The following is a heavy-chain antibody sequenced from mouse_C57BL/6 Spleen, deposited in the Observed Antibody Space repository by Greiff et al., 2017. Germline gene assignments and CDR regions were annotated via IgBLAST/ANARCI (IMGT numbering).Heavy chain of an antibody. V-gene: IGHV2-2*01. CDR3: ATNYYGSSYRDYAMDY. CDR2: IWSGGST. Sequence: VQLQQSGPGLVQPSQSLSITCTVSGFSLTSYGVHWVRQSPGKGLEWLGVIWSGGSTDYNAAFISRLSISKDNSKSQVFFKMNSLQADDTAIYYCATNYYGSSYRDYAMDYWGQGTSVTVSS. D-gene: IGHD1-1*01. J-gene: IGHJ4*01. CDR1: GFSLTSYG.